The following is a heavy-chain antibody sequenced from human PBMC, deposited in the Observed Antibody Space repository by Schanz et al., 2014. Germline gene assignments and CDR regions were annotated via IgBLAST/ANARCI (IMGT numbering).Heavy chain of an antibody. D-gene: IGHD3-10*01. V-gene: IGHV3-7*03. J-gene: IGHJ4*02. CDR2: IRQDGSAK. CDR3: ARDGFGGYLDS. Sequence: EMQLVESGGGLIQPGGSLRLSCAASGFTFSHYWLSWVRQTPGKRLEWVANIRQDGSAKFYVDSVNSRFAISRDNAENSVYLQMNSLRAEDTAVYYCARDGFGGYLDSWGQGTLVTVSS. CDR1: GFTFSHYW.